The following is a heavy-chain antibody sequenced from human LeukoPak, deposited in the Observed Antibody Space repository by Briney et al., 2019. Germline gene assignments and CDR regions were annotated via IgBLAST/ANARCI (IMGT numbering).Heavy chain of an antibody. CDR3: ARDHFRESGYSSSYNWFDP. V-gene: IGHV4-39*07. J-gene: IGHJ5*02. D-gene: IGHD6-6*01. CDR1: GGSISSSSNY. Sequence: PSETLSLTCSVSGGSISSSSNYWGWIRQPPGKRLEWIGSFYYSGSTYYNPSLKSRVTISVHTSKNQFSLKLSSVTAADTTVYYCARDHFRESGYSSSYNWFDPWGQGTLVTVSS. CDR2: FYYSGST.